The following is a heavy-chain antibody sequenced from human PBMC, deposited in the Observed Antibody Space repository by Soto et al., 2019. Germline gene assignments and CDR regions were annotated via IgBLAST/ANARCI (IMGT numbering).Heavy chain of an antibody. D-gene: IGHD2-21*01. Sequence: QVQLQESGPGLVKPSETLSLSCTVSGGSFSPNYWSWIRQLPGKGLEWVAYIYYGGTTSYNPSLTSRVSISLETSKSQFSLRLTSVTAADTAVYYCARLGAYYQSLDPWGPGTLVTVSS. V-gene: IGHV4-59*08. CDR3: ARLGAYYQSLDP. J-gene: IGHJ5*02. CDR2: IYYGGTT. CDR1: GGSFSPNY.